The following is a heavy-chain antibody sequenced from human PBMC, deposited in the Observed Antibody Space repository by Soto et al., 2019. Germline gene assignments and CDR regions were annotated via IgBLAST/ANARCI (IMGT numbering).Heavy chain of an antibody. D-gene: IGHD1-26*01. J-gene: IGHJ6*02. CDR3: ARDRGSYFRYYYYGMDV. Sequence: GGSLRLSCAASGFTFSSYAMHWVRQAPGKGLEWVAVISYDGSNKYYADSVKGRFTISRDNSKNTRYLQMNSLRAEDTAVYYCARDRGSYFRYYYYGMDVWGQGTTVTVSS. V-gene: IGHV3-30-3*01. CDR1: GFTFSSYA. CDR2: ISYDGSNK.